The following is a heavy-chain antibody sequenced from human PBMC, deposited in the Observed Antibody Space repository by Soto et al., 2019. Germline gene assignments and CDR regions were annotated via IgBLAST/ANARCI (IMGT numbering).Heavy chain of an antibody. V-gene: IGHV3-30*03. Sequence: QVQLVESGGGVVQPGRSLRLSCAASGFSFSYYAMHWVRPAPGKALEWVAVIAYDASKKDYADSVKGRFTISRDNSKNTLYLQMNSLRDEDTAVYYCASPYCSGGSCYLTEDFQHWGQGTLVTVSS. J-gene: IGHJ1*01. D-gene: IGHD2-15*01. CDR3: ASPYCSGGSCYLTEDFQH. CDR2: IAYDASKK. CDR1: GFSFSYYA.